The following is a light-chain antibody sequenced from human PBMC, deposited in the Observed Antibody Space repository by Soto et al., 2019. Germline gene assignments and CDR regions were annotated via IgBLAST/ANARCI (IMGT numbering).Light chain of an antibody. CDR2: AAS. J-gene: IGKJ3*01. V-gene: IGKV3-20*01. Sequence: VLTQSPGTLSLSPGDRATLSCRASQSVDSTDLAWYQQRPGQAPRLLIYAASSRATGIPDRFSGFGSGTDFTLTISRLEPEDFAVYYCQQYGSSPRTFGPGTKVDI. CDR1: QSVDSTD. CDR3: QQYGSSPRT.